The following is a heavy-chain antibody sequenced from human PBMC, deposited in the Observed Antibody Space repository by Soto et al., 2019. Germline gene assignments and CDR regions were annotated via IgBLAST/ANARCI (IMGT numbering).Heavy chain of an antibody. CDR2: IIPIFGTA. CDR1: GGTFSSYA. J-gene: IGHJ3*02. CDR3: ARTSDPYCGGDCYLDAFDI. D-gene: IGHD2-21*02. Sequence: QVQLVQSGAEVKKPGSSVKVSCKASGGTFSSYAISWVRQAHGQGLEWMGGIIPIFGTANYAQKFQGRVTITADESTSTAYMELSSLRSEDTAVYYCARTSDPYCGGDCYLDAFDIWGQGTMVTVSS. V-gene: IGHV1-69*01.